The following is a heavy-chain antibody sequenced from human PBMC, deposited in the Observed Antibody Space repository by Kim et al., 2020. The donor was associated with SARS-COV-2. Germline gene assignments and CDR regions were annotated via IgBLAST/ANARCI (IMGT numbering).Heavy chain of an antibody. CDR2: IWYDGSNK. V-gene: IGHV3-33*01. CDR1: GFTFSSYG. J-gene: IGHJ4*02. D-gene: IGHD3-22*01. Sequence: GGSLRLSCAASGFTFSSYGMHWVRQAPGKGLEWVAVIWYDGSNKYYADSVKGRFTISRDNSKNTLYLQMNSLRAEDTAVYYCARDLGVVADYYDSSGYYLDYWGQGTLVTVSS. CDR3: ARDLGVVADYYDSSGYYLDY.